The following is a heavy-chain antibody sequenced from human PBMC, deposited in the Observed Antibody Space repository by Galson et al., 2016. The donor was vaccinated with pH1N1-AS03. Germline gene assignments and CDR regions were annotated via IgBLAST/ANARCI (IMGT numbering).Heavy chain of an antibody. Sequence: GSLRLSCAASGFTFKNYAMSWVRQAPGKGLEWVSVISGIGTSTYYAASVKGRFSISRDNARNTLSLQMDGLRAEDTALYYCAKEGDEGAFDCWGQGTLVTVSP. J-gene: IGHJ4*02. V-gene: IGHV3-23*01. CDR2: ISGIGTST. CDR3: AKEGDEGAFDC. CDR1: GFTFKNYA.